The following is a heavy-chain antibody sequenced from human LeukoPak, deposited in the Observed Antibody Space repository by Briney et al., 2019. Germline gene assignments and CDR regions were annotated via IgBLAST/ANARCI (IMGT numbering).Heavy chain of an antibody. V-gene: IGHV1-24*01. CDR1: GYTFTSYG. D-gene: IGHD3-10*01. J-gene: IGHJ3*02. Sequence: ASVKVSCKASGYTFTSYGISWVRQAPGKGLEWMGGFDPEDGETIYAQKFQGRVTMTEDTSTDTAYMELSSLRSEDTAVYYCATLYGLAFDIWGQGTMVTVSS. CDR3: ATLYGLAFDI. CDR2: FDPEDGET.